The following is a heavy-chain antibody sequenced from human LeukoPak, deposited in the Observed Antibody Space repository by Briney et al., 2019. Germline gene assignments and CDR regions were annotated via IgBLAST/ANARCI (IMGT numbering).Heavy chain of an antibody. CDR3: ARPDSSGYDWFDP. Sequence: GGSLRLSCAASGFTFSSYWMHWVRQAPGKGLVWVSRINSDGSSTSYADSVKGRFTISRDNAKNTLYLQMNSLRAADTAVYYCARPDSSGYDWFDPWGRGTLVTVSS. CDR1: GFTFSSYW. J-gene: IGHJ5*02. CDR2: INSDGSST. V-gene: IGHV3-74*01. D-gene: IGHD3-22*01.